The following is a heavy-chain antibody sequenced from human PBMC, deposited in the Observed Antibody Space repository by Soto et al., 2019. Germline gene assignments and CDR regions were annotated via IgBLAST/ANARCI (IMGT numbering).Heavy chain of an antibody. CDR2: ISDSGST. J-gene: IGHJ4*02. V-gene: IGHV3-23*01. Sequence: EVQLLESGGGLVQPGGSLRLSCTASGFTFSTYAMSWVRQAPGKGLEWVSTISDSGSTYYADSVKGRFTISRDNSKNTPYLEMNSQRSEDTAVYYCAKDKGGRYCSRTSCLYSFDYWGQGTLVTVSS. D-gene: IGHD2-2*01. CDR1: GFTFSTYA. CDR3: AKDKGGRYCSRTSCLYSFDY.